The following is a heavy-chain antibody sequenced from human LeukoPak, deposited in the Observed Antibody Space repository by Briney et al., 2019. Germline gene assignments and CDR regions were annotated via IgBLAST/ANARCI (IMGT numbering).Heavy chain of an antibody. J-gene: IGHJ4*02. D-gene: IGHD1-26*01. V-gene: IGHV4-59*08. CDR2: INYSGST. Sequence: SETLSLTCTVSGGSISSAYWNWIRQPPGKGLEWIGFINYSGSTNYNPSLKSRVTISVDTSKNQFSLKLSSVTAADTAVYYCARGATLWGQGTLVTVSS. CDR1: GGSISSAY. CDR3: ARGATL.